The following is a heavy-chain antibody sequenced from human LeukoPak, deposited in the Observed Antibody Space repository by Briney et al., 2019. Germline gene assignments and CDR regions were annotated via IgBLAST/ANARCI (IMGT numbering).Heavy chain of an antibody. Sequence: SETLSLTCTVSGGSISSYYWSWIRQPPGKGLEWIGYISHSGSTNYNSSLKSRVTISVDTSKNQFSLKLSSVTAADTAVYYCARSIIGTRSKFDYWGQGTLVTVSS. D-gene: IGHD1/OR15-1a*01. CDR3: ARSIIGTRSKFDY. J-gene: IGHJ4*02. CDR2: ISHSGST. CDR1: GGSISSYY. V-gene: IGHV4-59*08.